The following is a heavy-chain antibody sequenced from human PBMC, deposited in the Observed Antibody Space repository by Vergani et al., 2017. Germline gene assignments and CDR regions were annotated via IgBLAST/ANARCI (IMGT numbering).Heavy chain of an antibody. CDR2: INHSGST. J-gene: IGHJ4*02. V-gene: IGHV4-34*01. Sequence: QVQLQQWGAGLLKPSETLSLTCAVYGGSFSGYYWSWIRQPPGKGLEWSGEINHSGSTNYKPSLKSRVTISVDTSKNQFSLKLSSVTAADTAVYYCARGRLAHIVAVYYFDSWGQGTLVTVSS. CDR1: GGSFSGYY. D-gene: IGHD2-15*01. CDR3: ARGRLAHIVAVYYFDS.